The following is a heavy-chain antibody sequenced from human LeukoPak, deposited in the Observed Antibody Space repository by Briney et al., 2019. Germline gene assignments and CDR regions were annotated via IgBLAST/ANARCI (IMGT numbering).Heavy chain of an antibody. V-gene: IGHV1-69*05. Sequence: SVKVSCKASGGTFSSYAISWVRQAPGQGLEWMGRIIPIFGTANYAQKFQGRVTITTDESTSTAYMELSSLRSEDTAAYYCARESWLQLKGYFDYWGQGTLVTVSS. CDR2: IIPIFGTA. J-gene: IGHJ4*02. CDR1: GGTFSSYA. CDR3: ARESWLQLKGYFDY. D-gene: IGHD5-24*01.